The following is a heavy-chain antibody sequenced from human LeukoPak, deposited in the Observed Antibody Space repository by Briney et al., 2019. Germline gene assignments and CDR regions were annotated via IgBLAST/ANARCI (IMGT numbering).Heavy chain of an antibody. CDR3: ARDSWFGESPYYFDY. Sequence: PGGSLRLSCAASGFTFSSYAMSWVRQAPGKGLEWVSAISGSGGSTYYADSVKGRFTISRDNAKSSLYLQMNSLRAEDTAVYYCARDSWFGESPYYFDYWGQRTLVTVSS. D-gene: IGHD3-10*01. J-gene: IGHJ4*02. V-gene: IGHV3-23*01. CDR1: GFTFSSYA. CDR2: ISGSGGST.